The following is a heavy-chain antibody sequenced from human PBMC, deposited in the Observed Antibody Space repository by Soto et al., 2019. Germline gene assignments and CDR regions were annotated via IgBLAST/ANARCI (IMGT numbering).Heavy chain of an antibody. V-gene: IGHV3-9*01. J-gene: IGHJ3*02. CDR1: GFTFDDYA. Sequence: GGSLRLSCAASGFTFDDYAMHWVRQAPGKGLEWVSGISWNSGSIGYADSVKGRFTISRDNAKNSLYLQMNSLRAEDTALYYCAKDMLKYSRSSYAFDTLGQGTILTVSS. CDR2: ISWNSGSI. D-gene: IGHD6-6*01. CDR3: AKDMLKYSRSSYAFDT.